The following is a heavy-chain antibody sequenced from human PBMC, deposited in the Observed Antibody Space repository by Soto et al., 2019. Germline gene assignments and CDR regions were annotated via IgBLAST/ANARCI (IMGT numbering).Heavy chain of an antibody. CDR2: IYYSGST. Sequence: QVQLQESGPGLVKPSQTLSLTCTVSGGSISSGGYYWSWIRQHPGKDLEWIGYIYYSGSTYYNPSLKSRVTISVDTSKKQSSLKLSSVTAADTAVYYWARFGGYWSFDLWGHGTLVTVSS. J-gene: IGHJ2*01. V-gene: IGHV4-31*03. CDR3: ARFGGYWSFDL. D-gene: IGHD3-16*01. CDR1: GGSISSGGYY.